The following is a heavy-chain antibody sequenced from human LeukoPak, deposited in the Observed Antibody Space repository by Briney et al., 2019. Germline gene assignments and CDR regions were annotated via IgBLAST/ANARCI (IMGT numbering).Heavy chain of an antibody. CDR2: IGASGT. V-gene: IGHV3-48*03. CDR3: VRGRLD. J-gene: IGHJ4*02. D-gene: IGHD3-9*01. CDR1: GFTFSSYE. Sequence: GGSLRPSCAASGFTFSSYEMNWVRQAPGKGLEWVSYIGASGTYYADSVKGRFTISRDDAKSSLYLQMSSLRADDTAVYYCVRGRLDWGQGTLVTVSS.